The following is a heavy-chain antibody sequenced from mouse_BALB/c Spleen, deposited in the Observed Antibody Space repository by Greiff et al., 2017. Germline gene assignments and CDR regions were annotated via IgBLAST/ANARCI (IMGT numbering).Heavy chain of an antibody. CDR3: ARGGYYGNSWFAY. D-gene: IGHD2-1*01. J-gene: IGHJ3*01. CDR2: ISYSGST. CDR1: GYSITSDYA. Sequence: EVKLQESGPGLVKPSQSLSLTCTVTGYSITSDYAWNWIRQFPGNKLEWMGYISYSGSTSYNPSLKSRISITRDTSKNQFFLQLNSVTTEDTATYYCARGGYYGNSWFAYWGQGTLVTVSA. V-gene: IGHV3-2*02.